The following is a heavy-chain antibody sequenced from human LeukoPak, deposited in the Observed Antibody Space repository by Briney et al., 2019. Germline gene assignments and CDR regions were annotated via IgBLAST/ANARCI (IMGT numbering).Heavy chain of an antibody. V-gene: IGHV4-34*01. D-gene: IGHD2-21*01. CDR3: ARNQFQGYYYMDV. Sequence: SETLSLTCAVYGGSFSGYYWSWIRQPPGKGLEWIGEINHSGSTNYNPSLKSRVTISVDTSKNQFSLKLSSVTAADTAVYYCARNQFQGYYYMDVWGKGTTVTVSS. CDR1: GGSFSGYY. CDR2: INHSGST. J-gene: IGHJ6*03.